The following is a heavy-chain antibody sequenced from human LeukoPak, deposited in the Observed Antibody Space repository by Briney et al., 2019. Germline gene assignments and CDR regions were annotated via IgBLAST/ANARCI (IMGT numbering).Heavy chain of an antibody. J-gene: IGHJ4*02. CDR3: ARGSYSSSCTRQGCSRPYYFDY. CDR2: ISSSSSYI. D-gene: IGHD6-13*01. V-gene: IGHV3-21*01. CDR1: GFTFSSYS. Sequence: GGSLRLSCAASGFTFSSYSMNWVRQAPGKGLEWVSSISSSSSYIYYADSVKGRFTISRDNAKNSLYLQMNSLRAEDTAVYYCARGSYSSSCTRQGCSRPYYFDYWGQGTLVTVSS.